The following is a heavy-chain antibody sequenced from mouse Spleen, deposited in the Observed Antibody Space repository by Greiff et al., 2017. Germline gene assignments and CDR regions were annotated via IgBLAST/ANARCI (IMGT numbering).Heavy chain of an antibody. CDR1: GYAFTNYL. J-gene: IGHJ4*01. CDR3: ARGALRLRAMDY. Sequence: VQLQESGAELVRPGTSVKVSCKASGYAFTNYLIEWVKQRPGQGLEWIGVINPGSGGTNYNEKFKGKATLTADKSSSTAYMQLSSLTSDDSAVYFCARGALRLRAMDYWGQGTSVTVSS. V-gene: IGHV1-54*01. CDR2: INPGSGGT. D-gene: IGHD1-2*01.